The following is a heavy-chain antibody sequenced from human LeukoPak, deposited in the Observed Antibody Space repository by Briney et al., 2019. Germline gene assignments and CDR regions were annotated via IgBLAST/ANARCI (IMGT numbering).Heavy chain of an antibody. Sequence: ASVKVSCKADGYTFTGYYIHWIRQAPGQGPDWMGWINPNSGVTNYAQKFQGRVTMTRDTSISTSYMELNRLIYDDTAMYYCARGRWASWFDPWGQGTLVTVS. CDR2: INPNSGVT. D-gene: IGHD5-24*01. V-gene: IGHV1-2*02. CDR1: GYTFTGYY. CDR3: ARGRWASWFDP. J-gene: IGHJ5*02.